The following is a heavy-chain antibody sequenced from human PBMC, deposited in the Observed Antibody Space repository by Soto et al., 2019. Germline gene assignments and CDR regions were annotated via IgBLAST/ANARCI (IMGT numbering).Heavy chain of an antibody. CDR2: INSNSGAT. CDR1: GYSFAGFY. Sequence: ASVKVSCKASGYSFAGFYIHWMREAPGQGLEWVGSINSNSGATTYAQKFQDSVAMTRDTSVSTAYMDLNRLTSDDTAIYYCAIIMTHSDSFDIWGQGIMVTVSS. D-gene: IGHD3-16*01. V-gene: IGHV1-2*04. CDR3: AIIMTHSDSFDI. J-gene: IGHJ3*02.